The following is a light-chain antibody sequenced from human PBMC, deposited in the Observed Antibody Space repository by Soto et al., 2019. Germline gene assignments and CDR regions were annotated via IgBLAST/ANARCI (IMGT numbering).Light chain of an antibody. CDR3: SSYTSTSTPDYG. V-gene: IGLV2-14*01. CDR2: DVS. J-gene: IGLJ1*01. Sequence: QCVLTQPASVSGSPGQSITITCTGTSSDVGGYNYVSWYQQHPGKAPKLMIYDVSNRPSGVSNRFSGSKSGNTASLTISGLQAEDEADYYCSSYTSTSTPDYGFGTGTKVTVL. CDR1: SSDVGGYNY.